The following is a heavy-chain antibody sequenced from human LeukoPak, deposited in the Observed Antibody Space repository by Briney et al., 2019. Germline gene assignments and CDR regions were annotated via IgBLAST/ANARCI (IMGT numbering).Heavy chain of an antibody. V-gene: IGHV3-48*02. CDR1: ALTFSSYW. J-gene: IGHJ4*02. D-gene: IGHD3-9*01. CDR2: IRTTAEGAKYA. CDR3: ATDQRYAFDY. Sequence: GGSLRLSCAASALTFSSYWMNWVRQAPGKGLEWISNIRTTAEGAKYAYYADSVKCRVTISRDDGKNTLYLHMNSLRDDDTAVYYCATDQRYAFDYWGQGILVTVSS.